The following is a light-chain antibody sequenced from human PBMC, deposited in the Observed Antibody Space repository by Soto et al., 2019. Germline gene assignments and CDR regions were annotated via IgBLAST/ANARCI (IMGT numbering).Light chain of an antibody. CDR2: GAS. J-gene: IGKJ1*01. V-gene: IGKV3-15*01. CDR1: QSVSSN. CDR3: QQYKNWPTWT. Sequence: IVMTQYPATLSLSPGERATLSCRASQSVSSNLAWYQQKPGQAPRLLIYGASTRATGIPARFSGSGSGTEFTLTISSLQSEDFAVYYCQQYKNWPTWTFGQGTKVDIK.